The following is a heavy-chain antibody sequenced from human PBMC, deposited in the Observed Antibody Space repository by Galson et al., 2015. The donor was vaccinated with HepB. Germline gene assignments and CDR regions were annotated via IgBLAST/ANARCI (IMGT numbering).Heavy chain of an antibody. J-gene: IGHJ4*02. CDR2: LYSGDST. CDR1: GFTVSSNH. D-gene: IGHD2-15*01. CDR3: ARFNGGKAGVDY. V-gene: IGHV3-53*01. Sequence: SLRLSCAASGFTVSSNHMSWVRQAPGKGLEWVSFLYSGDSTHYADSVKGRFTISRDNSKNTLYLQMNSLRAEDTAVYYCARFNGGKAGVDYWGQGTLVTVSS.